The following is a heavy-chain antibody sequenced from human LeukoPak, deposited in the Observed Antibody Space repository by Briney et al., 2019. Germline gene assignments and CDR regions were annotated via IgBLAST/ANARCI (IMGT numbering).Heavy chain of an antibody. J-gene: IGHJ4*02. V-gene: IGHV1-2*02. CDR1: GYTFTGYY. CDR2: INPNSGGT. CDR3: ARDPSTAYGYGYDFWSGLKDY. D-gene: IGHD3-3*01. Sequence: ASVKVSCKASGYTFTGYYMHWVRQAPGQGLEWMGWINPNSGGTNYAQKFQGRVTMTRDTSISTAYMELSRLRSDDTAVYYCARDPSTAYGYGYDFWSGLKDYWDQGTLVTVSS.